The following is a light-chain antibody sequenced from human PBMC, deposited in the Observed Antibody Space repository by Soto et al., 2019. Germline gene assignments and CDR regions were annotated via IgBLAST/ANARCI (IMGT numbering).Light chain of an antibody. V-gene: IGKV1-39*01. J-gene: IGKJ5*01. CDR3: QQSYNIPSIT. Sequence: DIQMTQSPSSLSASVGDRVTITCRASQSIGSFLNWYQQIPGKAPKLLIYAASSLQSGVPSRFSGSGSGTDFTLTISTLQPEDFATYYCQQSYNIPSITFGQGTRLEIK. CDR1: QSIGSF. CDR2: AAS.